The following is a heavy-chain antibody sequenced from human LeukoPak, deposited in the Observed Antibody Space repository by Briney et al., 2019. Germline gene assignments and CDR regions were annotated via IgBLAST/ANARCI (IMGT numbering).Heavy chain of an antibody. Sequence: SETLSLTCTVSGGSISSSSYYWGWIRQPPGKGPEWIGSIYYSGSTYYNPSLESRVTISVDTSKNQFSLKLSSVTAADTAVYYCARQLGIAARPNAFDIWGQGTMVTVSS. CDR2: IYYSGST. V-gene: IGHV4-39*01. D-gene: IGHD6-6*01. J-gene: IGHJ3*02. CDR3: ARQLGIAARPNAFDI. CDR1: GGSISSSSYY.